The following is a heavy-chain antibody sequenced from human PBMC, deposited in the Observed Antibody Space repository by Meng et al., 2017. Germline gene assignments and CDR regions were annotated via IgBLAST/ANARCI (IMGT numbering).Heavy chain of an antibody. CDR1: GYTFTGYY. J-gene: IGHJ4*01. CDR2: INPNSGGT. V-gene: IGHV1-2*02. D-gene: IGHD3-22*01. Sequence: ASVKVSCKASGYTFTGYYMHWVRQAPGQGLEWMGWINPNSGGTNYAQKFQGRVTMTRDTSISTAYMELSRLRSDDTAVYYCARLDITMIVGFDYWGQGTLVTGAS. CDR3: ARLDITMIVGFDY.